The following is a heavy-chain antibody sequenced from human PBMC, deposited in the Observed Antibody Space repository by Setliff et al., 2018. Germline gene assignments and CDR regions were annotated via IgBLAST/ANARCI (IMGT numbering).Heavy chain of an antibody. CDR2: ISTYNGKT. V-gene: IGHV1-18*01. D-gene: IGHD2-2*01. CDR3: ARDRATVVAPPTSTLFDP. CDR1: GYIFTSYG. J-gene: IGHJ5*02. Sequence: ASVKVSCKASGYIFTSYGFSWVRQAPGQGLEWMGWISTYNGKTNYAQKFQGRVTMTTDTSANTAYVELRSLRSDDTAVYYCARDRATVVAPPTSTLFDPWGQGTLVTVSS.